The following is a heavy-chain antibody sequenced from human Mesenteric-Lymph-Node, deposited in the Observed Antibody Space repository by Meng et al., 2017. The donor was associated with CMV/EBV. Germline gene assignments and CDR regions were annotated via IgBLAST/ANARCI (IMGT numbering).Heavy chain of an antibody. J-gene: IGHJ4*02. CDR1: GGSISGYY. Sequence: SETLSLTCTVSGGSISGYYWSWIRQPPGKGLEWIGFIYYSGHTKSNPSLESRVTMSADTSKNQFSLKLSSVTAADTAVYYCAKTGWAGTQRGVFDYWGQGTLVTVSS. CDR3: AKTGWAGTQRGVFDY. V-gene: IGHV4-59*01. D-gene: IGHD6-19*01. CDR2: IYYSGHT.